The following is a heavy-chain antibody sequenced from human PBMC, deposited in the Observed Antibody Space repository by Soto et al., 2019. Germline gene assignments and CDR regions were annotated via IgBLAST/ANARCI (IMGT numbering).Heavy chain of an antibody. Sequence: GGSLRLSCAASGFTFSSYGMYWVRQAPGKGLEWVAAISYDGSNNYHADSVKGRFTISRDNSKNTLYLQMDSLRAGDTALYYCARDDIGAPNAFDMWGQGTMVTVSS. CDR3: ARDDIGAPNAFDM. D-gene: IGHD2-15*01. J-gene: IGHJ3*02. CDR2: ISYDGSNN. CDR1: GFTFSSYG. V-gene: IGHV3-30*03.